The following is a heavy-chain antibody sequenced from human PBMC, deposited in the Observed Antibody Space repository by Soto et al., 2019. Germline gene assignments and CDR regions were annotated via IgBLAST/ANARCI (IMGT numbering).Heavy chain of an antibody. J-gene: IGHJ5*02. CDR3: ARYCGSANCGWFDP. D-gene: IGHD2-2*01. CDR2: IYYSGTT. CDR1: GGSISSTDYY. Sequence: QVQLQESGPGLVQPSQTLSLTCTVSGGSISSTDYYWSWIRLHPGKGLEWIGYIYYSGTTYYNPSLKSRVSISLDTSKSQFSLRLSSVTAADTAVYFCARYCGSANCGWFDPWGQGTLVTVAS. V-gene: IGHV4-31*03.